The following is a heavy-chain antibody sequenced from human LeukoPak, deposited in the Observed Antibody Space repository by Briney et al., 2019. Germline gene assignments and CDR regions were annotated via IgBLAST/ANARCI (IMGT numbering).Heavy chain of an antibody. CDR2: INPSGGST. Sequence: GASVKVSCKASGYTFSIYYIQWVRQAPGQGLEWMGLINPSGGSTIYAQKFQGRVTMTREMSTSTVYMEMSSLRSDDTAVYYCARDHYHKIHSVMVTAPDYWGQGTLVIVSS. J-gene: IGHJ4*02. V-gene: IGHV1-46*01. CDR3: ARDHYHKIHSVMVTAPDY. CDR1: GYTFSIYY. D-gene: IGHD2-21*02.